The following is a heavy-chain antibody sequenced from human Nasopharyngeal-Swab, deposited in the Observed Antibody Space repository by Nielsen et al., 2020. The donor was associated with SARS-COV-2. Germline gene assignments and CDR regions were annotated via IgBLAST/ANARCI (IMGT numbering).Heavy chain of an antibody. V-gene: IGHV4-39*01. CDR1: GDSISTGRYS. J-gene: IGHJ5*02. Sequence: SETLSLTCAVSGDSISTGRYSWDWISQPPGKGLEWIGSIYYSGTTYYNPSLKSRVTISVDTSKNQFSLKLNSATAADTAVYYCARWSSRYNWLDPWGQGTQVIVSS. D-gene: IGHD6-19*01. CDR2: IYYSGTT. CDR3: ARWSSRYNWLDP.